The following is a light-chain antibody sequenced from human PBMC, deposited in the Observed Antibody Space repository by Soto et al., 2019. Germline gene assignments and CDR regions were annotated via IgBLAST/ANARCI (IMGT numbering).Light chain of an antibody. J-gene: IGKJ2*01. Sequence: DIQMTQSPSTLSASVGDRVTITCRASQNINIWLAWYQQKPGKAPKLLIYDASSLESGVPSRFSGSGSGTEFTLTISSLQPDDFPTYYCQQYDTYYTFGQGTKLEIK. CDR3: QQYDTYYT. CDR2: DAS. CDR1: QNINIW. V-gene: IGKV1-5*01.